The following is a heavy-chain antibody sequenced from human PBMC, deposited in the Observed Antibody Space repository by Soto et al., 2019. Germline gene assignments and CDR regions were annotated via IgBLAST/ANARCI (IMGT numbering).Heavy chain of an antibody. CDR2: IYHSGST. J-gene: IGHJ5*02. CDR3: ARVGVSSSSDIWFDP. CDR1: GGSISSGGYS. D-gene: IGHD6-6*01. V-gene: IGHV4-30-2*01. Sequence: PSETLSLTCAVSGGSISSGGYSWSWIRQPPGKGLEWIGYIYHSGSTYYNPSLKSRVTISVDRSKNQFSLKLSSVTAADTAVYYCARVGVSSSSDIWFDPWGQGTLVTVSS.